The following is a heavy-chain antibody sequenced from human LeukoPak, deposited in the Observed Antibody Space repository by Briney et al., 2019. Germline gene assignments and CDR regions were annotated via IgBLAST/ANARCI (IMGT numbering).Heavy chain of an antibody. Sequence: TGGSLRLSCAASGFTFSSYLMSWVRQAPGKGLEWVAHIKQDGSEKYYADSVKGRFTISRDNAKNSLYLQMNSLRAEDTAVYYCAKGPAVIIVPTPMDGWGQGTLVSV. CDR2: IKQDGSEK. D-gene: IGHD2-2*01. J-gene: IGHJ4*02. CDR1: GFTFSSYL. V-gene: IGHV3-7*01. CDR3: AKGPAVIIVPTPMDG.